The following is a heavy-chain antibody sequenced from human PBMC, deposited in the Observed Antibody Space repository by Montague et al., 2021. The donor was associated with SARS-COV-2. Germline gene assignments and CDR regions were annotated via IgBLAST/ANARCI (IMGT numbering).Heavy chain of an antibody. D-gene: IGHD6-13*01. V-gene: IGHV3-30-3*01. Sequence: SRRLSLSASGFTFSSYAMHWVRQAPGKGLEWVAVISYDGSNKYYADSVKGRFTISRDNSKNTLYLQMNSLRAEDTAVYYCARVRLKQQLVGVWFDPWGQGTLVTVSS. J-gene: IGHJ5*01. CDR2: ISYDGSNK. CDR1: GFTFSSYA. CDR3: ARVRLKQQLVGVWFDP.